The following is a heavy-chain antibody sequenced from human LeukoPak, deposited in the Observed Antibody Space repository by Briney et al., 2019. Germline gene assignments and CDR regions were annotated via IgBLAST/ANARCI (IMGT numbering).Heavy chain of an antibody. CDR3: ARQGYTASYYFLDF. Sequence: SETLSLTCDVSGGSIRSYYWGWVRQPPGKGLEWIGRIYTTGTTNFNSSLKSRLTMSVDTSKNQFSLKLTSVTAADTAVYFCARQGYTASYYFLDFWSQGTLVTVSS. CDR1: GGSIRSYY. J-gene: IGHJ4*02. D-gene: IGHD1-26*01. V-gene: IGHV4-4*07. CDR2: IYTTGTT.